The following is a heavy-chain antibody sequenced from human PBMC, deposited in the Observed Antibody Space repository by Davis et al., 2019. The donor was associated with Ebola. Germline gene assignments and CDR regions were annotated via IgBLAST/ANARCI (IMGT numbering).Heavy chain of an antibody. CDR2: ISAYNGNT. J-gene: IGHJ6*02. Sequence: ASVKVSCKASGYTFTSYGISWVRQAPGQGLEWMGWISAYNGNTNYAQKLQGRVTMTTDTSTSTAYMELRSLRSDDTAVYYCARDTPCSGGSCYGSYGMDVWGQGTTVTVSS. CDR3: ARDTPCSGGSCYGSYGMDV. V-gene: IGHV1-18*01. D-gene: IGHD2-15*01. CDR1: GYTFTSYG.